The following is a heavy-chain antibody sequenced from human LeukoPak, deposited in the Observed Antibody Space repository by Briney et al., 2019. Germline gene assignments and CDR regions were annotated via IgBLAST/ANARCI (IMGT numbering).Heavy chain of an antibody. V-gene: IGHV4-34*01. CDR1: GGSFSGYY. Sequence: SETLSLTCAVYGGSFSGYYWSWIRQPPGKGLEWIGEINHSGCTNYNSSLKSRVTISVDTSKNQFPLKLSSVTAADTAVYYCARGAEDSSGYYWENFDYWGQGTLVTVSS. CDR3: ARGAEDSSGYYWENFDY. CDR2: INHSGCT. J-gene: IGHJ4*02. D-gene: IGHD3-22*01.